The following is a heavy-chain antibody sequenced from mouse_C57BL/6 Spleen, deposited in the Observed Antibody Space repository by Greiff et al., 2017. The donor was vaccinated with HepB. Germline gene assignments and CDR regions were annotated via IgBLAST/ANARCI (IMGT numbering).Heavy chain of an antibody. CDR1: GYAFSSSW. J-gene: IGHJ4*01. CDR3: ARIHSNYYDYAMDY. CDR2: IYPGDGDT. Sequence: QVQLQHSGPELVKPGASVKISCKASGYAFSSSWMNWVKQRPGKGLEWIGRIYPGDGDTNYNGKFKGKATLTADKSSSTAYMQLSSLTSEDSAVYFCARIHSNYYDYAMDYWGQGTSVTVSS. V-gene: IGHV1-82*01. D-gene: IGHD2-5*01.